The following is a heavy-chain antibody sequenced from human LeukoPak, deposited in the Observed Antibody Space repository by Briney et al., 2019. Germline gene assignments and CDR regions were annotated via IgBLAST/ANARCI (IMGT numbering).Heavy chain of an antibody. CDR3: ARYVFKRDDYHSWYLDY. V-gene: IGHV3-48*02. Sequence: GGSLRLSCSASGFTFSSYSMNWVRQAPGKGLEWVSYISSRSTTIFYADSMKGRFIISRDNAKNSLYLQMNSLRDEDTAVYYCARYVFKRDDYHSWYLDYWGQGALVTVSS. CDR1: GFTFSSYS. J-gene: IGHJ4*02. CDR2: ISSRSTTI. D-gene: IGHD5-24*01.